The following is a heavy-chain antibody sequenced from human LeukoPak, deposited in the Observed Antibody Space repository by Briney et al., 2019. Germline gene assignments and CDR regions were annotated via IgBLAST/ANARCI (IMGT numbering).Heavy chain of an antibody. CDR3: ARARWIQLWLSGFDY. J-gene: IGHJ4*02. Sequence: GGSLRLSCAASGFTFDDYGMSWVRQAPGKGLEWVSGINWNGGSTGYADSVKGRFTISRDNAKNSLYLQMNSPRAEDTALYYCARARWIQLWLSGFDYWGQGTLVTVSS. D-gene: IGHD5-18*01. V-gene: IGHV3-20*04. CDR2: INWNGGST. CDR1: GFTFDDYG.